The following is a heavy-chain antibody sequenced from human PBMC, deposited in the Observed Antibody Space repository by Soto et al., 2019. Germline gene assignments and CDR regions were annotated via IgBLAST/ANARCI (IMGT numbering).Heavy chain of an antibody. V-gene: IGHV4-39*01. J-gene: IGHJ5*02. D-gene: IGHD3-9*01. Sequence: ASETLSLTCTVSGGSISSSSYYWGWIRQAPGKGLEWIGSIYYSGSTYYNPSLKSRVTISVDTSKNQFSLKLSSVTAADTAVYYCARSGVLRYFDWFNWFDPWGQGTLVTVSS. CDR1: GGSISSSSYY. CDR3: ARSGVLRYFDWFNWFDP. CDR2: IYYSGST.